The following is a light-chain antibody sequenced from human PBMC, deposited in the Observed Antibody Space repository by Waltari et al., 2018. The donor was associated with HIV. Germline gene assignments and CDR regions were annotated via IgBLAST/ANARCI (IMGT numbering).Light chain of an antibody. Sequence: EIVVTQSQLSLYVTPGQPASISCKSSQSLQHTDGNTYLYWYFQKPGQSPQLLIYEVSNLFSGVPDRFSGSGSGTDFTLKISRVEAEDVGLYYCMQSLQFPLTFGGGTKVEI. CDR1: QSLQHTDGNTY. V-gene: IGKV2D-29*02. CDR3: MQSLQFPLT. CDR2: EVS. J-gene: IGKJ4*01.